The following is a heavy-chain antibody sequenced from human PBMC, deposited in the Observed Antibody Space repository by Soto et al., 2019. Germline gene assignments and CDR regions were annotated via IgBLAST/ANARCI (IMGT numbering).Heavy chain of an antibody. J-gene: IGHJ3*02. CDR1: GGSINSYY. V-gene: IGHV4-59*01. CDR3: AREEYNGRASGAFDI. CDR2: IYYSGST. D-gene: IGHD1-26*01. Sequence: SETLSLTCSVSGGSINSYYWSWIRQPPGKGLEWIGYIYYSGSTNYNPSLKSRVTILVDTSKKQFSLKLSSVTATDTAVYYCAREEYNGRASGAFDIWGQGIMVTVSS.